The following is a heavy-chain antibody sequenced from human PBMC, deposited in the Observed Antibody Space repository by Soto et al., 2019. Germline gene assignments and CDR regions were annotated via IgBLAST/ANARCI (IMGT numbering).Heavy chain of an antibody. CDR1: GFTFSSFA. D-gene: IGHD3-16*01. CDR3: AKRKWGGPPLEFFFDY. J-gene: IGHJ4*02. Sequence: GGSLRLSCAASGFTFSSFAMSWVRQAPGKGLEWVSAISVSGGSTYYADSVKGRFTISRDNSKNTLYLQMNSLRAEDTAVYYCAKRKWGGPPLEFFFDYWGQGTLVTVS. V-gene: IGHV3-23*01. CDR2: ISVSGGST.